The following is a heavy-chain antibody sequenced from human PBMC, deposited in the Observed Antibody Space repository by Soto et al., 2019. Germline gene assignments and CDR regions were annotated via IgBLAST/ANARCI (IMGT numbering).Heavy chain of an antibody. Sequence: GESLKISCKGSGYSFTSYWIGWVRQMPGKGLEWMGIIYPGDSDTRYSPSFQGQVTISADKSISTAYLQWSSLKASDTAMYYCARRGTAMGNYYYYGMDVWGQGTTVTVSS. CDR1: GYSFTSYW. CDR3: ARRGTAMGNYYYYGMDV. D-gene: IGHD5-18*01. V-gene: IGHV5-51*01. CDR2: IYPGDSDT. J-gene: IGHJ6*02.